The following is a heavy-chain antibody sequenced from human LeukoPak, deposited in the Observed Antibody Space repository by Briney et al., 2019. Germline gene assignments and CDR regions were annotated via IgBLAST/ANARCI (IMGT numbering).Heavy chain of an antibody. CDR1: GFTFSSYG. CDR2: IKQDGSEK. Sequence: GGSLRLSCAASGFTFSSYGMHWVRQAPGKGLERVATIKQDGSEKSYVDSVKGRFTISRDNAQNSLSLQMNSLRVEDTAVYYCVRDVRFWDYWGQGTLVTVSS. J-gene: IGHJ4*02. D-gene: IGHD3-10*01. V-gene: IGHV3-7*01. CDR3: VRDVRFWDY.